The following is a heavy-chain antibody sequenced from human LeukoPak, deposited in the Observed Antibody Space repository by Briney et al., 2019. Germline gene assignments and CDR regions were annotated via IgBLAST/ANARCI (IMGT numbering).Heavy chain of an antibody. CDR2: IYYSGST. Sequence: KASETLSLTCTVSGGSTSSYYWSWIRQPPGKGLEWIGYIYYSGSTNYNPSLKSRVTISVDTSKHQFSLKLSSVPAADTAVYYCARPYYYDSSMAFDIWGQGTMVTASS. V-gene: IGHV4-59*01. J-gene: IGHJ3*02. CDR1: GGSTSSYY. D-gene: IGHD3-22*01. CDR3: ARPYYYDSSMAFDI.